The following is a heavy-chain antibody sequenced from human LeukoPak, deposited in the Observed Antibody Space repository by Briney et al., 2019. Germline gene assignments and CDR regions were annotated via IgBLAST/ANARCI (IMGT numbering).Heavy chain of an antibody. Sequence: PSETLSLTCTVSGDSLSIGDYRWSWIRQSPGKGLEWMAYIYYAGTALYNPSLKNRLTLSVDMSKNQFSLRLTSVTVADSAVYFCARARGDSPRVYYYMDVWGKGTAVTVSS. CDR2: IYYAGTA. CDR3: ARARGDSPRVYYYMDV. J-gene: IGHJ6*04. D-gene: IGHD3-10*01. V-gene: IGHV4-30-4*01. CDR1: GDSLSIGDYR.